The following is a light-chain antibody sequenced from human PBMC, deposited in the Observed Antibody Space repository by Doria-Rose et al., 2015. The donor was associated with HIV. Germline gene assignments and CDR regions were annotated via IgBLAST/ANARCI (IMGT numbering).Light chain of an antibody. J-gene: IGLJ2*01. CDR1: SSDVGGYNY. V-gene: IGLV2-8*01. CDR3: SSYAGSDNLV. Sequence: QSVLTQPPSAFGSPGQSVTISCTGTSSDVGGYNYVSWYQQHPGKAPKLMIYEVNKRPSGVPDRFSGSKSGNTASLAVSGLQAEDEADYYCSSYAGSDNLVFGGGTKLTVL. CDR2: EVN.